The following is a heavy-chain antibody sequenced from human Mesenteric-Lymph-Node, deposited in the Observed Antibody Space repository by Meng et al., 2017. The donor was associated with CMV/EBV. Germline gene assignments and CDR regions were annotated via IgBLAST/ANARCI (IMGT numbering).Heavy chain of an antibody. D-gene: IGHD3/OR15-3a*01. Sequence: GGSLRLSCAASGFTFSSYAMSWVRQAPGKGLEWVSVIYNIDRTDYADSVKGRFTISRDKSTNTLYLHMNNLRADDTAVYYCARDRVDRFYFDYWGQGRLVTVSS. V-gene: IGHV3-23*03. CDR1: GFTFSSYA. CDR2: IYNIDRT. J-gene: IGHJ4*02. CDR3: ARDRVDRFYFDY.